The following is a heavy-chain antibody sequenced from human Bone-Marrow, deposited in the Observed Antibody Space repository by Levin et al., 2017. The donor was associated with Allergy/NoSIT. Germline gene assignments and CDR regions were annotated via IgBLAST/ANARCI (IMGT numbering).Heavy chain of an antibody. V-gene: IGHV3-13*01. CDR1: GFTFSTYD. CDR3: TRGNWFDT. J-gene: IGHJ5*02. CDR2: IGLIGDT. Sequence: GGSLRLSCAASGFTFSTYDMHWVRQVAGKGLEWVSGIGLIGDTYYSGSVKGRFTISREDAKNSLFLQMNSLRAGDTAVYYCTRGNWFDTWGRGTLVTVSS.